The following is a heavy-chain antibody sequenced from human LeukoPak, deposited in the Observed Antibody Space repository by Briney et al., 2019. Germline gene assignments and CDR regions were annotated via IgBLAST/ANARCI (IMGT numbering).Heavy chain of an antibody. J-gene: IGHJ4*02. Sequence: GGSLKISCQGSGYRFSNYWIVWMRQVPGKGLEWMGIIYPGDSDTRYSPSFQGQVTISADRSVNTAYLQWSSLKASDTAMYYCARLLRSQLLPLLLYWGQGTLVTVSS. D-gene: IGHD1-1*01. CDR1: GYRFSNYW. CDR3: ARLLRSQLLPLLLY. V-gene: IGHV5-51*01. CDR2: IYPGDSDT.